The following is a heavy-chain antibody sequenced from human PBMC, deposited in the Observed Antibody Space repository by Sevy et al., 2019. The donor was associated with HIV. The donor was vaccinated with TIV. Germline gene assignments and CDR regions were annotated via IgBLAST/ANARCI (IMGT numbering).Heavy chain of an antibody. CDR3: ARQAPHDDGSGSYDFDY. D-gene: IGHD3-10*01. V-gene: IGHV5-51*01. CDR1: GYSFTTYW. J-gene: IGHJ4*02. Sequence: GESLKISCKGSGYSFTTYWIGWVRQMPGKGLEWMGIIYPGDSDTRYSPSFKGQVTISADKSISTAYLQWSSLKASDTAMYYCARQAPHDDGSGSYDFDYWGQGTLVTVSS. CDR2: IYPGDSDT.